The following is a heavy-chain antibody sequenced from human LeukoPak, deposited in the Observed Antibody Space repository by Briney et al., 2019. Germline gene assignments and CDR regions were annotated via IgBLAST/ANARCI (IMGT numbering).Heavy chain of an antibody. CDR1: GGSISSGGYY. D-gene: IGHD5-18*01. V-gene: IGHV4-31*03. CDR2: IYYSGST. CDR3: ARDGWLLFSYGMDV. Sequence: PSETLSLTCTVSGGSISSGGYYWSWIRQHPGKGLEWIGYIYYSGSTYYNPSLKSRVTISVDTSKNQFSLKLSSVTAADTAVYYYARDGWLLFSYGMDVWGQGTTVTVSS. J-gene: IGHJ6*02.